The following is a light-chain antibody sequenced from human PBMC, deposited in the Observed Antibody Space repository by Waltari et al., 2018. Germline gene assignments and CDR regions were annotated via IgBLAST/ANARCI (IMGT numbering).Light chain of an antibody. J-gene: IGLJ2*01. Sequence: QSALTQPASVSGSPGQSITISCTGTSSDVGGYNYVSWYQQHPGKAPKLMIYDVSNRPSGVSDRFSGSKSGNTASLTISGLQAEDEANYYCSSQSSDTVVIFGGGTKLTVL. V-gene: IGLV2-14*01. CDR1: SSDVGGYNY. CDR3: SSQSSDTVVI. CDR2: DVS.